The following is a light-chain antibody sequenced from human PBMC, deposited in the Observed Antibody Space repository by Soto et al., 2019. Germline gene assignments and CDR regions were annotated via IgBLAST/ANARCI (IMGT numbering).Light chain of an antibody. CDR1: SSNIGADYD. CDR2: DNS. CDR3: QSFDSSLSGWV. J-gene: IGLJ2*01. Sequence: QSVLTQPPSVSGAPGQRVTISCTGSSSNIGADYDVQWYQQLPGTAPKLLIDDNSNRPSGVPDRFSGSKSGTSASLAITGLQAADEADYYCQSFDSSLSGWVFGGGTKVTVL. V-gene: IGLV1-40*01.